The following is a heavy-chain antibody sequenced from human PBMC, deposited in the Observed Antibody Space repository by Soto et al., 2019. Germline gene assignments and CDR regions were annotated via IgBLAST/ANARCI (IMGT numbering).Heavy chain of an antibody. Sequence: PGGSLRLSCAASGFTFSSYWMSWVRQAPGKGLEWVANIKQDGSEKYYVDSVKGRFTISRDNAKNSLYLQMNSLRAEDTAVYYCARDPILELRSYDAFDIWGQGTMVTVSS. D-gene: IGHD1-7*01. CDR1: GFTFSSYW. J-gene: IGHJ3*02. V-gene: IGHV3-7*01. CDR3: ARDPILELRSYDAFDI. CDR2: IKQDGSEK.